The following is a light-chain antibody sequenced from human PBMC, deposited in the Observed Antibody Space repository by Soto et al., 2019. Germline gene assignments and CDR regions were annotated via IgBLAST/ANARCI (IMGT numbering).Light chain of an antibody. CDR3: PQRSDWPST. J-gene: IGKJ4*01. Sequence: EIVLTQSPATLSLSPGERATLSCRASQSVGTYFAWYQQKPGQAPRLLIHDSSNRATGIPARFSGSGSGTDFTLTISSLEPEDFAVYDCPQRSDWPSTFGGGTKVEIK. CDR2: DSS. CDR1: QSVGTY. V-gene: IGKV3-11*01.